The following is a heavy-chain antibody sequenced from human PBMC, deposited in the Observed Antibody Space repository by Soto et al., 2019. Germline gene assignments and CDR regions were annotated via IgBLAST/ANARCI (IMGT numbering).Heavy chain of an antibody. CDR1: GFTFSDHY. CDR3: ARDTPHYSSTSCPLTKARPYYYYGMDV. J-gene: IGHJ6*02. CDR2: TRNKANSYTT. V-gene: IGHV3-72*01. Sequence: GGSLRFSCAASGFTFSDHYMDWVRQAPGKGLEWVGRTRNKANSYTTEYAASVKGRFTISRDDSKNSLYLQMNSLKTEDTALYYCARDTPHYSSTSCPLTKARPYYYYGMDVWGQGTTVTVS. D-gene: IGHD2-2*01.